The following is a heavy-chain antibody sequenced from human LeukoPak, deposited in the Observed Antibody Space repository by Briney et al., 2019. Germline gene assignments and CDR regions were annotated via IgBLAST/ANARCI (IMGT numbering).Heavy chain of an antibody. CDR2: IKPDGSEK. D-gene: IGHD2/OR15-2a*01. CDR3: ARFGVLSGVDV. Sequence: GGSLRLSCAASGFTFSTYWMSWVRQAPGKGLEWVANIKPDGSEKDYVDSLKGRFTISRDNAKNSLYLQVNRLRAEDTAVYYCARFGVLSGVDVWGQGATVTVSS. V-gene: IGHV3-7*04. CDR1: GFTFSTYW. J-gene: IGHJ6*02.